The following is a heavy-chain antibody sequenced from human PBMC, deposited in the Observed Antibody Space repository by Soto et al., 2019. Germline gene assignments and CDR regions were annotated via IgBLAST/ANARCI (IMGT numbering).Heavy chain of an antibody. CDR2: IYHSGST. Sequence: SETLSLTXAVSGGSISSSNWWSWVRQPPGKGLEWIGEIYHSGSTNYNPSLKSRVTISVDKSKNQFSLKLSSVTAADTAVYFCATLPRLDGMDVWGQGTTVTVSS. D-gene: IGHD6-25*01. CDR3: ATLPRLDGMDV. J-gene: IGHJ6*02. CDR1: GGSISSSNW. V-gene: IGHV4-4*02.